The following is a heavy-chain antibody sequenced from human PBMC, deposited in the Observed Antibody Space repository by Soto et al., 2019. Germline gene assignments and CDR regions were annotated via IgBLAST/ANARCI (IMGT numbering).Heavy chain of an antibody. D-gene: IGHD2-2*01. V-gene: IGHV3-30-3*01. CDR1: GFTFSSYA. CDR2: ISHDGINK. CDR3: GRCTSTSCHLGSDY. Sequence: VGSLRLSCAASGFTFSSYAMNWVRQAPGKGLEWVALISHDGINKYYADSVRGRFTISRDSSTNTLYLQMNSLRAADTAVYYCGRCTSTSCHLGSDYWGQGXLVTVYS. J-gene: IGHJ4*02.